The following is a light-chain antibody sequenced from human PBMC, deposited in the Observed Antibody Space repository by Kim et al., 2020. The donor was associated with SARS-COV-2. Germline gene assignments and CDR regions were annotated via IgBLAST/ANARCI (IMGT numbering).Light chain of an antibody. J-gene: IGKJ1*01. Sequence: EIVMTQSPATLSVSPGERVTLSCRASQSVSSNLDWYQQKPGQAPRLLIYGASTRATGIPARFSGSGSGTEFTLTISSLQSEDFAVYYCQHYNNWLRTFGQGTKVDIK. V-gene: IGKV3-15*01. CDR1: QSVSSN. CDR3: QHYNNWLRT. CDR2: GAS.